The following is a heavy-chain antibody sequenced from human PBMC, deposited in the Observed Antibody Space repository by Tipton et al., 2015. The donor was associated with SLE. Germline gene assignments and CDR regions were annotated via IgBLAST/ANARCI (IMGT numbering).Heavy chain of an antibody. J-gene: IGHJ2*01. CDR1: GGSFSTYY. CDR3: ARAPNFWSLGYFDL. CDR2: IYCSGST. Sequence: TLSLTCTVSGGSFSTYYWNWIRQPPGKGLEWIGYIYCSGSTDYNPSLKSRVTISIDTTMNQVSLKLSSVTAADTAVYYCARAPNFWSLGYFDLWGRGTLVSVSS. D-gene: IGHD3-3*01. V-gene: IGHV4-59*01.